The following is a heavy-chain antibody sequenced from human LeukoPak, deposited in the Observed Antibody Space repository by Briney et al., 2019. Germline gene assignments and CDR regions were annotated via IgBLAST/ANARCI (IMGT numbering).Heavy chain of an antibody. J-gene: IGHJ4*02. D-gene: IGHD4-17*01. Sequence: PGGSLRLSCAASGFTFSRYSMNWVRQAPGKGLEWVSFISSSSTTIFYADSVKGRFTISRDNAKNSLFLQMNRLRAEDTAVYYCARDDYGDYDFDYWGQGTLVAVSS. V-gene: IGHV3-48*01. CDR3: ARDDYGDYDFDY. CDR2: ISSSSTTI. CDR1: GFTFSRYS.